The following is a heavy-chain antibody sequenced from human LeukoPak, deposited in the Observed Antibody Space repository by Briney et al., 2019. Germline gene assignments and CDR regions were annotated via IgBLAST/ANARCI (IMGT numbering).Heavy chain of an antibody. Sequence: GGSLRLSCAASGFTFSSYGMHWVRQAPGKGLEWVAFIRYDGSNKYYADSLKGRFTISRDNSKNTLYLQMNSLRAEDTAVYYCAKIWFGELSTDYWGQGTLVTVSS. J-gene: IGHJ4*02. CDR2: IRYDGSNK. CDR3: AKIWFGELSTDY. D-gene: IGHD3-10*01. CDR1: GFTFSSYG. V-gene: IGHV3-30*02.